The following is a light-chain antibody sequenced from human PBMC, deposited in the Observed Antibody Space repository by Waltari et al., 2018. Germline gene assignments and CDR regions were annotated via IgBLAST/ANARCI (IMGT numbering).Light chain of an antibody. V-gene: IGLV2-18*02. CDR2: EVT. CDR1: SSDIGSYNF. Sequence: QSALIPPPSVSGSPGQSVAIYCTGTSSDIGSYNFVSWYQQFPGTAPKLLIYEVTNRPSGVPDRFSGSKSGYTASLAISGLQPEDEADYYCSSYTTSSTVIFGGGTKLTVL. J-gene: IGLJ2*01. CDR3: SSYTTSSTVI.